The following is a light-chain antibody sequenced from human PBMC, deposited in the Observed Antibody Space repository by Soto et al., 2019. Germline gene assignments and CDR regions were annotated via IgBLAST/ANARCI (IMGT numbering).Light chain of an antibody. CDR2: EVN. J-gene: IGLJ3*02. Sequence: QSVLTQPASVSASPGQSITVSCTGTGSDVGGYNYVSWYQQHPGKAPKVMIYEVNKRPSGVSNRFSGSKSGNTASLTISGLQAEDEADYYCTSYTSTNTWVFGGGTKLTVL. CDR1: GSDVGGYNY. CDR3: TSYTSTNTWV. V-gene: IGLV2-14*01.